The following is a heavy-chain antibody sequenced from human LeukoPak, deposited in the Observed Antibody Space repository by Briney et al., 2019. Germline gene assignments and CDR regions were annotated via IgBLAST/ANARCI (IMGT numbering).Heavy chain of an antibody. J-gene: IGHJ4*02. D-gene: IGHD4/OR15-4a*01. V-gene: IGHV4-59*01. CDR3: ARAYGANYRYDS. CDR1: GGSISSFY. Sequence: SETLSLTCTVSGGSISSFYWSWIRQSPGKGLEWIGCIYYSGYTNYNPSLESRVTMSLDASKNQVSLKLNSVTDADTAVYYCARAYGANYRYDSWGQGTLVTVSS. CDR2: IYYSGYT.